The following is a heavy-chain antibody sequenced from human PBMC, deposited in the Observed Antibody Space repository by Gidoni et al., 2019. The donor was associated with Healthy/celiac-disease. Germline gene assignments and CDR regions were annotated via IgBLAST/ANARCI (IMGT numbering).Heavy chain of an antibody. CDR3: TRDPRYVLLWFGELLAHDAFDI. D-gene: IGHD3-10*01. V-gene: IGHV3-49*02. Sequence: APGKGLVWVGCIRSKAYGVTTEYAASVKGRFTIPRDDSKSIAYLQMNSLKTEDTAVYYCTRDPRYVLLWFGELLAHDAFDIWGQGTMVTVSS. J-gene: IGHJ3*02. CDR2: IRSKAYGVTT.